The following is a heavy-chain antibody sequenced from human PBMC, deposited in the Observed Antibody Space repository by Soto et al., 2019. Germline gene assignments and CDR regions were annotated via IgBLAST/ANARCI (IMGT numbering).Heavy chain of an antibody. CDR1: GYSFTNYG. CDR3: ARDRGVAPPVAGNTHYYYYMDV. CDR2: ISAFNGNT. Sequence: QDQLVQSGAEVKKPGASVTVSCKASGYSFTNYGITWVRQDPGQGLEWMGWISAFNGNTHYAQKLQGRVTMTTDASTSTAYMELRSLRSDDTAVYYCARDRGVAPPVAGNTHYYYYMDVWGKGTTVIVSS. V-gene: IGHV1-18*01. D-gene: IGHD6-19*01. J-gene: IGHJ6*03.